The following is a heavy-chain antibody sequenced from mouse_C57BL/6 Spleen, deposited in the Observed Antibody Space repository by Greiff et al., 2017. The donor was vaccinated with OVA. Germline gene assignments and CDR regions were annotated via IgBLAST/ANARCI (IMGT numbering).Heavy chain of an antibody. J-gene: IGHJ3*01. D-gene: IGHD1-3*01. Sequence: QVQQQSGPGLVQPSQSLSITCTVSGFSLTSYGVHWVRQSPGKGLEWLGVIWSGGSTDYNAAFISRLSISKDNSKSQVFFKMNSLQADDTAIYYCARPSAKSPAWFAYWGQGTLVTVSA. V-gene: IGHV2-2*01. CDR3: ARPSAKSPAWFAY. CDR2: IWSGGST. CDR1: GFSLTSYG.